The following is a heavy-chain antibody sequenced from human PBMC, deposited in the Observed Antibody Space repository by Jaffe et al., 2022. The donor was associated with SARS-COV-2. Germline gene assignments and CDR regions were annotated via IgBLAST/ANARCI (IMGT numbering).Heavy chain of an antibody. V-gene: IGHV3-33*01. CDR3: ARVYSNYYYYGMDV. D-gene: IGHD4-4*01. CDR2: IWYDGSNK. Sequence: QVQLVESGGGVVQPGRSLRLSCAASGFTFSSYGMHWVRQAPGKGLEWVAVIWYDGSNKYYADSVKGRFTISRDNSKNTLYLQMNSLRAEDTAVYYCARVYSNYYYYGMDVWGQGTTVTVSS. J-gene: IGHJ6*02. CDR1: GFTFSSYG.